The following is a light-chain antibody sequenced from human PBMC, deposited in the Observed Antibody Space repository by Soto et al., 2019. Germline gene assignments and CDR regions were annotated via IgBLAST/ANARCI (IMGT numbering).Light chain of an antibody. Sequence: EIVLTQSPGTLSLSPGERATLSCRASQSVVSNFLAWYQQKPGQAPRLFIYHTSSRATGIPDRFSGSGSGTDFTLTISRLEPEDVAVYYCQHYGSSPWTFGQGTEVEIK. J-gene: IGKJ1*01. CDR2: HTS. CDR3: QHYGSSPWT. V-gene: IGKV3-20*01. CDR1: QSVVSNF.